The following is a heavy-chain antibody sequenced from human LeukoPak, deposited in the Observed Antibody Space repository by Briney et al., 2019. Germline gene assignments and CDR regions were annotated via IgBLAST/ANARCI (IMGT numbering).Heavy chain of an antibody. Sequence: SETLSLTCTVSGGSISSGGYYWSWIRQHPGKGLEWIGHIYYSGSTYYNPSLKSRVTISVDTSKNQFSLKLSSVTAADTAVYYCARDSYYYDSSGFDYWGQGTLVTVSS. D-gene: IGHD3-22*01. J-gene: IGHJ4*02. CDR1: GGSISSGGYY. V-gene: IGHV4-31*03. CDR3: ARDSYYYDSSGFDY. CDR2: IYYSGST.